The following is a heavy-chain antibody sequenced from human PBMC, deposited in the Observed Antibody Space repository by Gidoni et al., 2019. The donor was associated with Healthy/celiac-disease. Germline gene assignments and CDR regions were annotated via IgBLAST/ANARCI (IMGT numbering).Heavy chain of an antibody. V-gene: IGHV3-23*01. CDR3: AKGPRWLYVRVGYFQH. CDR1: GFTFSSYA. CDR2: ISGSGGST. D-gene: IGHD6-19*01. J-gene: IGHJ1*01. Sequence: EVQLLESGGGLVQPGGSLRLSCAASGFTFSSYAMSWVRQAPGKGLEWVSAISGSGGSTYYADSVKGRFTISRDNSKNTLYLQMNSLRAEDTAVYYCAKGPRWLYVRVGYFQHWGQGTLVTVSS.